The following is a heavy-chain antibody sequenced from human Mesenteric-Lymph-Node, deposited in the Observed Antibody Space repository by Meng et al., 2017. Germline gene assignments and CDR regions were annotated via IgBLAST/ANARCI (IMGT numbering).Heavy chain of an antibody. D-gene: IGHD5-18*01. Sequence: QGQRVESGGGVGQPGRSRRLSCAASGFAFSSYGMHWVRQAPGKGLEWVALISHDGSNKYYADSVKGRFTVSRDNSKNTLYLQMNSQTTEDTAVYYCAGGYSYGDYWGQGTLVTVSS. CDR2: ISHDGSNK. CDR1: GFAFSSYG. J-gene: IGHJ4*02. V-gene: IGHV3-30*03. CDR3: AGGYSYGDY.